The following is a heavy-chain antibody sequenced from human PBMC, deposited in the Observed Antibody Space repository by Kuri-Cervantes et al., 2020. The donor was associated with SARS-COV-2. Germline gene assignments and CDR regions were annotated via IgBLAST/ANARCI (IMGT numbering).Heavy chain of an antibody. V-gene: IGHV3-7*01. J-gene: IGHJ4*02. Sequence: GGSLRLSCAGSGFTFSNYWMSWVRQAPGKGLEWVANIKEDGSEKYYVDSVKGRFTISRDNAKNSLYLQMNSLRAEDTAVYYCARDNSGIALGYWGQGTLVTVSS. CDR2: IKEDGSEK. D-gene: IGHD6-13*01. CDR1: GFTFSNYW. CDR3: ARDNSGIALGY.